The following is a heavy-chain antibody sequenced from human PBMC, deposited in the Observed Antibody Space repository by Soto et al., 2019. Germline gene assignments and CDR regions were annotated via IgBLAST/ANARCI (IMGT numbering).Heavy chain of an antibody. CDR2: INHSGST. D-gene: IGHD6-13*01. V-gene: IGHV4-34*01. CDR3: ARASSSRSLDY. J-gene: IGHJ4*02. CDR1: GGSFSGYY. Sequence: SETLSLTCAVYGGSFSGYYWSWIRQPPGKGLEWIGEINHSGSTNYNPSLKSRVTISVDTSKNQFSLKLSSVTAADTAVYYCARASSSRSLDYWGQGTLVTVSS.